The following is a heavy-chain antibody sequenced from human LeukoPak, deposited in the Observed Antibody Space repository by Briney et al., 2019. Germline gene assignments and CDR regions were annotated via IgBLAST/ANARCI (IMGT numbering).Heavy chain of an antibody. D-gene: IGHD1-26*01. CDR2: IYSGGST. CDR3: TREVGAEGGDY. CDR1: GFTVSSNY. Sequence: GALRLSCAASGFTVSSNYMSWVRQAPGKGLEWVSVIYSGGSTYYADSVKGRFTISRDNSKNTLYLQMNSLRAEDTAVYYCTREVGAEGGDYWGQGTLVTVSS. V-gene: IGHV3-53*01. J-gene: IGHJ4*02.